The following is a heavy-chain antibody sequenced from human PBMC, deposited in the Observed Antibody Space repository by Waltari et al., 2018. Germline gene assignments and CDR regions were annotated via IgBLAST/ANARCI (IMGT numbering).Heavy chain of an antibody. CDR3: ARIDGSGWYGS. J-gene: IGHJ4*02. V-gene: IGHV3-64*01. CDR2: FSRDGVTT. Sequence: EVQMVESGGGLVQPGGSLRLSCAASGITFSRFSMHWVRQAPGKGLEYVSAFSRDGVTTYYANSVKGRFTISRDNSKNTLYLQMGSLRAEDMAVYYCARIDGSGWYGSWGQGTLVTVSS. D-gene: IGHD6-19*01. CDR1: GITFSRFS.